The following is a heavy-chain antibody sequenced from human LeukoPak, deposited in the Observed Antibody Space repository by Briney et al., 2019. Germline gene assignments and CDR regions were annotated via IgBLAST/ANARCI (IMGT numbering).Heavy chain of an antibody. J-gene: IGHJ4*02. V-gene: IGHV1-18*01. D-gene: IGHD3-22*01. Sequence: ASVKVSCKASGYTFTSYGISWVRQAPGQGLEWMGWISAYNGNTNYAQKLQGRVTMTTDTSTSTAYMELGSLRSDDTAVYYCARDLSSITMIVVVMGLDYWGQGTLVTVSS. CDR1: GYTFTSYG. CDR3: ARDLSSITMIVVVMGLDY. CDR2: ISAYNGNT.